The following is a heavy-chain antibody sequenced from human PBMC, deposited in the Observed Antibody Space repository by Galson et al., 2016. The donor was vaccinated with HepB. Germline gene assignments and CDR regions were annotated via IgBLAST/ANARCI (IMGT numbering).Heavy chain of an antibody. D-gene: IGHD6-19*01. CDR1: GFTFSSHV. J-gene: IGHJ6*02. V-gene: IGHV3-21*01. CDR2: ISPSGSDM. CDR3: AGGVYNSGRGAMDV. Sequence: SLRLSCAASGFTFSSHVMNWVRQAPGKGLEWVSSISPSGSDMYHADSLKGRFTTSRDNARNSLYLQMNSLRAEDTAVYSCAGGVYNSGRGAMDVWGQGTTVTVSS.